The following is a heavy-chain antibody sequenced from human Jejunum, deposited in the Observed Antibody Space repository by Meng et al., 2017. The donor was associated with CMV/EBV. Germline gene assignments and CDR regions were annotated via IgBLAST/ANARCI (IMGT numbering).Heavy chain of an antibody. D-gene: IGHD3-16*01. CDR2: MNPNSGNT. V-gene: IGHV1-8*01. CDR3: ANSRSRGIPDY. J-gene: IGHJ4*02. Sequence: KASGYTFTSYDINWVRQASGQGLEWMGWMNPNSGNTGYAQKFQGRVTMTRNTSISTAYMELSSLRSEDTAVYYCANSRSRGIPDYWGQGTLVTVSS. CDR1: GYTFTSYD.